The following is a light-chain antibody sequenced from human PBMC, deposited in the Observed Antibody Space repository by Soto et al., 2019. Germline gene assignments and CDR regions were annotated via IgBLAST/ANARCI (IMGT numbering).Light chain of an antibody. CDR2: EVS. CDR1: RSDVGGYNY. Sequence: QSALTQPASVSGSPGQSIPISCTGTRSDVGGYNYVSWYQQHPAKAPKLMIYEVSNRPSGVSHRFSGSKSGNTASLTISGLQAEDEADYYCFSYTTSSTLVFGGGTKLTVL. CDR3: FSYTTSSTLV. V-gene: IGLV2-14*01. J-gene: IGLJ3*02.